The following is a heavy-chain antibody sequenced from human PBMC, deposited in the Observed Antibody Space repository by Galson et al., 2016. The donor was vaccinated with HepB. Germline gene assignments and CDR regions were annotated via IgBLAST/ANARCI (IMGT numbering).Heavy chain of an antibody. Sequence: SLRLSCAASGITFSNYWLSWIRQAPGKGLEWVAQIKPDESEKYYVDSVKGRFTISRDNSKNMLYLQLNSLRVEDTAVYYCAKGLAYCSGTSCLSYSDSPGGGMDVWGQGTTVTVSS. CDR3: AKGLAYCSGTSCLSYSDSPGGGMDV. V-gene: IGHV3-7*01. CDR1: GITFSNYW. D-gene: IGHD2-2*01. CDR2: IKPDESEK. J-gene: IGHJ6*02.